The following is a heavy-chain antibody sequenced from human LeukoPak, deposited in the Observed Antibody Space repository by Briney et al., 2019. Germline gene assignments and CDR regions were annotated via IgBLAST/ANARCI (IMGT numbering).Heavy chain of an antibody. V-gene: IGHV3-23*01. CDR2: ISGSGTST. Sequence: GGSLRLSCAASGFTFTIGAMNWVRQAPGKVLEWVSCISGSGTSTYYADSVKGRFTISRDSSKNTVYMQMSSLRAEDTAVYYCAKAEGSYKTLIDYWGQGTLVTV. CDR1: GFTFTIGA. D-gene: IGHD3-10*01. J-gene: IGHJ4*02. CDR3: AKAEGSYKTLIDY.